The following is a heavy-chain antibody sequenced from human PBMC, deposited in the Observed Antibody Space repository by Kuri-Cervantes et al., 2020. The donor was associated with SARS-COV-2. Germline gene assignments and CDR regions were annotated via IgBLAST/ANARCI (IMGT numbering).Heavy chain of an antibody. CDR1: GFPFSLYE. V-gene: IGHV3-48*03. J-gene: IGHJ4*02. Sequence: GESLKISFEAFGFPFSLYEKNWVRQAPGKGLGWVSYITRRDTIYYADSVKGRFTISRDNAKNTLFLQMNSLRAEDTAVYYGARGIVGASTFDYWGQGTLVTVSS. CDR3: ARGIVGASTFDY. D-gene: IGHD1-26*01. CDR2: ITRRDTI.